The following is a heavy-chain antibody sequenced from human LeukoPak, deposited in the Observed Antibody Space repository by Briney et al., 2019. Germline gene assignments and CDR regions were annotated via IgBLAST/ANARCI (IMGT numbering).Heavy chain of an antibody. CDR1: GGSISDYY. CDR3: ARRKRGSGGPFDY. D-gene: IGHD6-19*01. CDR2: MDYSGST. J-gene: IGHJ4*02. Sequence: SETLSLTCTVSGGSISDYYWTWIRQSPGTGLEWIGYMDYSGSTAYDPSLKSRVTISIDTSKKQFSLELSSVTAADTAIYFCARRKRGSGGPFDYWGQGTLVTVSS. V-gene: IGHV4-59*08.